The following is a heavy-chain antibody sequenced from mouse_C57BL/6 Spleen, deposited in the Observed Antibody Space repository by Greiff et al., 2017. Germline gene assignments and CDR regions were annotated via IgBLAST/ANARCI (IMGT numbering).Heavy chain of an antibody. CDR3: ARGGGRYYMDY. Sequence: VQLHQSGAELAKPGASVKLSCKASGYTFTSYWMHWVKQRPGQGLEWIGYIHPSSGYTKYNQKFKDKATLTAEKSSSTTYMQLSSLKYEDSAVYYCARGGGRYYMDYWGQGTTLTVSS. V-gene: IGHV1-7*01. CDR2: IHPSSGYT. CDR1: GYTFTSYW. J-gene: IGHJ2*01.